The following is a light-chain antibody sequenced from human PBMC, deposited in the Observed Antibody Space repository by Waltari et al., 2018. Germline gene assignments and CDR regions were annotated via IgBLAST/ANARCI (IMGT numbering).Light chain of an antibody. CDR1: SSDVRAYNY. J-gene: IGLJ2*01. Sequence: QSALTQPASVSGSPGQSITISCTGTSSDVRAYNYVSWYQQYPGKAPTVIIYDVSNRPSGISTRFSGSKSGNTASLTVSGLQAEDEADYYCSSYTTSNTAVFGGGTKLTVL. CDR2: DVS. V-gene: IGLV2-14*03. CDR3: SSYTTSNTAV.